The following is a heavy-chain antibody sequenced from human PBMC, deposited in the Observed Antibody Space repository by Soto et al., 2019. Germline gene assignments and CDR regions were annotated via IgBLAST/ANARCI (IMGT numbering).Heavy chain of an antibody. CDR3: VRDGDGSGSYPGPGYYYGMDV. J-gene: IGHJ6*02. Sequence: QVQLVESGGGLVKPGGSLRLSCAASGFTFSDYYMSWIRQAPGKGLEWVSYISSSGSTIYYADSVKGRFTISRDNAKNSLYLQMNSLRAEDTAVYYCVRDGDGSGSYPGPGYYYGMDVWGQGTTVTVSS. D-gene: IGHD3-10*01. CDR2: ISSSGSTI. V-gene: IGHV3-11*01. CDR1: GFTFSDYY.